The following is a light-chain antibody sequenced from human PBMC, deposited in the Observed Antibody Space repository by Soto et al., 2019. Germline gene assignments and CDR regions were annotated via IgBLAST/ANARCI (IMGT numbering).Light chain of an antibody. CDR1: QSVSSSY. CDR3: QHYGSSLLFT. Sequence: EIVLTPSPGTLSLSPGERATLSCRASQSVSSSYLAWYQHKPGQAPRLLIYVASSRATGIPGRLSSSGSGTDFTLTLSRLEPEDFAVYYCQHYGSSLLFTFGPGTKVDIK. J-gene: IGKJ3*01. V-gene: IGKV3-20*01. CDR2: VAS.